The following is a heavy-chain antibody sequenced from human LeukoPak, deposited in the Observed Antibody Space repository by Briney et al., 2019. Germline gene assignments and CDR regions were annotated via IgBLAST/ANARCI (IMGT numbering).Heavy chain of an antibody. J-gene: IGHJ4*02. CDR2: ISWNSGSI. Sequence: PGGSLRLSCAASGFTFDDYAMHWVRQAPGEGLEWVSGISWNSGSIGYADSVKGRFTISRDNAKNSLYLQMNSLRAEDMALYYCAKGYCSSTSCSFEYWGQGTLATVSS. V-gene: IGHV3-9*03. CDR3: AKGYCSSTSCSFEY. CDR1: GFTFDDYA. D-gene: IGHD2-2*01.